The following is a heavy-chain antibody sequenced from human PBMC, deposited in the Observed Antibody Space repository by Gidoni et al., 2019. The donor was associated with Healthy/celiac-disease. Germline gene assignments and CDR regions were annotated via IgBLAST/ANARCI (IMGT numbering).Heavy chain of an antibody. V-gene: IGHV2-5*01. D-gene: IGHD3-10*01. CDR2: IYWNDVK. CDR3: AHMLVGELFY. CDR1: GFSLSTSGVG. J-gene: IGHJ4*02. Sequence: QITFKESGPTLVKPTQTLTLTCTFSGFSLSTSGVGVGWLRQPPGKDLEWIALIYWNDVKRYSPSLKSRLTITKDTSKNHVVLTMTNMDHVDTATYSGAHMLVGELFYWCQGTLVTVFS.